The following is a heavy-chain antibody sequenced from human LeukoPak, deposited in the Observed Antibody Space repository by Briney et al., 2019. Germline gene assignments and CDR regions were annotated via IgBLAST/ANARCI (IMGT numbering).Heavy chain of an antibody. V-gene: IGHV1-2*06. J-gene: IGHJ4*02. D-gene: IGHD1-7*01. Sequence: GASVKVSCKASGYTFTSYYMHWVRQAPGQGLEWMGRINPNSGGTNYAQKFQGRVTMTRDTSISTAYMELTSLRSDDTAVYYCARDQGLTGTTSDFDYWGQGTLVTVSS. CDR1: GYTFTSYY. CDR3: ARDQGLTGTTSDFDY. CDR2: INPNSGGT.